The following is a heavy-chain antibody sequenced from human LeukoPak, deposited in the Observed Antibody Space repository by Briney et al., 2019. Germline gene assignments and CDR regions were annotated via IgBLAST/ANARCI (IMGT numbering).Heavy chain of an antibody. J-gene: IGHJ6*03. CDR3: ARGYYFMDV. CDR1: GGSISSSSYY. Sequence: SETLSLTCTVSGGSISSSSYYWGWIRQSPGKGLEWIGNIYYSGSTYYNPSLKSRVTISVDTSKNQFSLNLSSVTAADTAVYYCARGYYFMDVWGKGTTVTVSS. V-gene: IGHV4-39*07. CDR2: IYYSGST.